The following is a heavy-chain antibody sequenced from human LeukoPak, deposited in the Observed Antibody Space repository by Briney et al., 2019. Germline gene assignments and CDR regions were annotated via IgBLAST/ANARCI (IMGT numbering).Heavy chain of an antibody. J-gene: IGHJ4*02. D-gene: IGHD3-22*01. CDR1: GFTFSRYS. Sequence: GGSLRLSCVGSGFTFSRYSMNWVRQAPGKGPEWVSSIRSDASSIYYADSVKGRFTISRDNAKNSVFLQMNSLRAGDTAVYYCARDGCSIGYFYDLWGQGTLVTVSS. V-gene: IGHV3-21*01. CDR3: ARDGCSIGYFYDL. CDR2: IRSDASSI.